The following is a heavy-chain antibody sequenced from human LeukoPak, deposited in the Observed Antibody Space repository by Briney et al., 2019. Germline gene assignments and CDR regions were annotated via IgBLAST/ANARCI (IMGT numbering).Heavy chain of an antibody. CDR1: GFTVSSNY. CDR2: ISRADTT. V-gene: IGHV3-53*01. J-gene: IGHJ3*02. Sequence: GGSLRHSCAASGFTVSSNYMSWVRQAPGKGLEWVSVISRADTTYYADSVKGRFTISRDNSKNTVYLQMNSLRAEDTAMYYWARDPLQWPRKGAFDISGQGTMVTVSS. D-gene: IGHD6-19*01. CDR3: ARDPLQWPRKGAFDI.